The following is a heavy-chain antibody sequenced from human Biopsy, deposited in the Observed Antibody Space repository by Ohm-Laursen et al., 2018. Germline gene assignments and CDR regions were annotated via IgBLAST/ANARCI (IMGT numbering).Heavy chain of an antibody. CDR2: INPKSGGT. J-gene: IGHJ4*02. V-gene: IGHV1-2*02. D-gene: IGHD1-26*01. Sequence: GASVKVSCKASGYTFTGYYLHWVRQAPGQGLEWMGWINPKSGGTHYLEKFRGRVTMTRDTSISTAYMEVSSLRSDDTAVYFCARWETTLGRSLDSWGQGTLVAVSS. CDR1: GYTFTGYY. CDR3: ARWETTLGRSLDS.